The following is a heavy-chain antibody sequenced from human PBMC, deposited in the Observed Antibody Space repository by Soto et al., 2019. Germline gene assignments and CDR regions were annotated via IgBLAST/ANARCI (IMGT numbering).Heavy chain of an antibody. CDR3: ARDGSGCYSVDYGMDV. CDR2: ISYDGSNK. J-gene: IGHJ6*02. V-gene: IGHV3-30-3*01. Sequence: GGSLRLSCAASGFTFSSYAMHWVRQAPGKGLEWVAVISYDGSNKYYADSVKGRFTISRDNSKNTLYLQMNSLRAEDTAVYYCARDGSGCYSVDYGMDVWGQGTTVTVSS. D-gene: IGHD1-26*01. CDR1: GFTFSSYA.